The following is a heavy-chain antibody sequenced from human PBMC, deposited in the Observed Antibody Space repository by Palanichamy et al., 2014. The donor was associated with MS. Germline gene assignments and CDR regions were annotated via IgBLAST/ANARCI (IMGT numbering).Heavy chain of an antibody. J-gene: IGHJ4*02. D-gene: IGHD6-19*01. V-gene: IGHV3-23*01. CDR2: LSGSGDTT. Sequence: EVQLLESGGGLVQPGGSLRLSCAASGFTFSSYAMSWVRQAPGKGLEWVSALSGSGDTTYYADSVKGRFTISRDNSKNTLYLPMNSLRAEDTAVYYCAKLRSGIAMSATNFWGQGTLVTVSS. CDR1: GFTFSSYA. CDR3: AKLRSGIAMSATNF.